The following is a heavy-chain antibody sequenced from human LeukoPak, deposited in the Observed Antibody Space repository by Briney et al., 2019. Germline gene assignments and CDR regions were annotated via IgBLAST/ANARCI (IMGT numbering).Heavy chain of an antibody. Sequence: SQTLSLTCTVSGGSISSGSYYWSWIRQPAGKGLEWIGRIYTSGSTNYNPSLKSRVTISVDTSKNQFSLKLSSVTAADTAVYYCARVRVDTAMVPLGYYYYMDVWGKGTTVTVSS. J-gene: IGHJ6*03. CDR1: GGSISSGSYY. D-gene: IGHD5-18*01. CDR2: IYTSGST. V-gene: IGHV4-61*02. CDR3: ARVRVDTAMVPLGYYYYMDV.